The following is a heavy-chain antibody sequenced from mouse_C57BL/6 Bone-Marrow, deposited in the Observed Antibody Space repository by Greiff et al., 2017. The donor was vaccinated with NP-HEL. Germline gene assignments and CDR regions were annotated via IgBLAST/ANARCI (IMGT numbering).Heavy chain of an antibody. J-gene: IGHJ2*01. CDR2: INPNNGGT. D-gene: IGHD1-1*01. Sequence: EVKLQQSGPELVKPGASVKISCKASGYTFTDYYMNWVKQSHGKSLEWIGDINPNNGGTSYNQKFMGKATLTVDKSSSTAYMELRSLTSEDSAVYYCARGPLYYYYFGYWGQGTTLTVSS. V-gene: IGHV1-26*01. CDR1: GYTFTDYY. CDR3: ARGPLYYYYFGY.